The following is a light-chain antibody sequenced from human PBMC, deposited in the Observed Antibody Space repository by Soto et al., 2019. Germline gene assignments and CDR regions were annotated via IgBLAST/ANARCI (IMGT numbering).Light chain of an antibody. V-gene: IGKV3-20*01. CDR3: QHLISYPLT. CDR2: GAS. J-gene: IGKJ5*01. Sequence: EIVLTQSPGTLSLSPGERATLSCRASQSVSSSYLAWYQQKPGQAPRLLIYGASGRATGIPDRFSGSGSGTDFTLTISRLEPEDFATYYCQHLISYPLTFGQGTRLEIK. CDR1: QSVSSSY.